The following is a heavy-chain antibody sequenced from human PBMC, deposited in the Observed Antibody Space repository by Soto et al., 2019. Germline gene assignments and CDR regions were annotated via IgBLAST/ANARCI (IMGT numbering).Heavy chain of an antibody. CDR1: GFTFSSYG. J-gene: IGHJ6*02. CDR3: AQDVGKRSGAGYVSGWLYYYYGMDV. V-gene: IGHV3-30*18. D-gene: IGHD6-19*01. CDR2: ISYDGSNK. Sequence: QVQLVESGGGVVQPGRSLRLSCAASGFTFSSYGMHWVRQAPGKGLEWVAVISYDGSNKYYADSVKGRFTISRDNSKNTLYLQMNSLRAEDTAVYYCAQDVGKRSGAGYVSGWLYYYYGMDVWGQGTTVTVSS.